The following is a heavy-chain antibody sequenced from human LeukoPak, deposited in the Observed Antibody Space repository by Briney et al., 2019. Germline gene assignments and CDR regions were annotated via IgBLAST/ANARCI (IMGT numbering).Heavy chain of an antibody. J-gene: IGHJ1*01. D-gene: IGHD6-6*01. V-gene: IGHV4-34*01. CDR2: INHSGST. CDR3: ARGRPHFQH. Sequence: PSETLSLTCADYGGSFSGYYWSWIRQPPGKGLEWIGEINHSGSTNYNPSLKSRVTISVDTSKNQFSLKLSSVTAADTAAYYCARGRPHFQHWGQGTLVTVSS. CDR1: GGSFSGYY.